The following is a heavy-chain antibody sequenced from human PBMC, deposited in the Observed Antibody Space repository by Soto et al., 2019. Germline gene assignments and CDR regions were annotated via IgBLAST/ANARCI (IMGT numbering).Heavy chain of an antibody. V-gene: IGHV3-48*02. Sequence: RGSLRLSCAASGFTFISYSMNWVRQAPGKELLSFSCISSSRSTIYYADSVKGRFTISRGNAKKSLYLQMNSLRHEDTAVYYCASQPVLTGDRYYYYYGMDVWGQGTTVTVSS. D-gene: IGHD7-27*01. CDR1: GFTFISYS. CDR2: ISSSRSTI. CDR3: ASQPVLTGDRYYYYYGMDV. J-gene: IGHJ6*02.